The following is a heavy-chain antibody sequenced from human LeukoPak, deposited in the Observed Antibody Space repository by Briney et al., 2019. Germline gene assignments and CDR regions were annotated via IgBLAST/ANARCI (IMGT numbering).Heavy chain of an antibody. CDR3: ARDSSTTIWDNWFDP. V-gene: IGHV3-21*01. J-gene: IGHJ5*02. CDR1: GFTLSSYS. D-gene: IGHD2-2*01. CDR2: ISSSSSYI. Sequence: GGSLRLSCAASGFTLSSYSMNWVRQAPGKGLEWVSSISSSSSYIYYADSVKGRFTISRDNAKNSLYLQMNSLRAEDTAVYYCARDSSTTIWDNWFDPWGQGTLVTVSS.